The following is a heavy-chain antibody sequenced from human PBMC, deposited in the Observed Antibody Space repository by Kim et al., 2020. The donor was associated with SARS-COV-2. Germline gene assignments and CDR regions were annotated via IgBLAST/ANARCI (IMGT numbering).Heavy chain of an antibody. CDR2: IGGSYDS. CDR3: ARSMATGNQCLDC. CDR1: GFTFSTYP. Sequence: GGSLRLSCAASGFTFSTYPMSWVRQFPGKGLEWVSTIGGSYDSYSSDSVKGRFTISRDNSKNTLYLQMNTLRAEDRAVYYCARSMATGNQCLDCWGQGTLVAVSS. J-gene: IGHJ4*02. D-gene: IGHD6-19*01. V-gene: IGHV3-23*01.